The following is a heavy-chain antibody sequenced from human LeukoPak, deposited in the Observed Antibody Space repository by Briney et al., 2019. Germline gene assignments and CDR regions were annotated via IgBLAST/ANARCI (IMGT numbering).Heavy chain of an antibody. D-gene: IGHD2-2*01. Sequence: SVKVSCKASGGTFSSYTISWVRQAPGQGLEWMGRIIPILGIANYAQKFQGRVTITADKSTSTAYMELSSLRSEDTAVYYCARGAVVVPAKVPLHGMDVWGQGTTVTVSS. CDR1: GGTFSSYT. V-gene: IGHV1-69*02. CDR3: ARGAVVVPAKVPLHGMDV. J-gene: IGHJ6*02. CDR2: IIPILGIA.